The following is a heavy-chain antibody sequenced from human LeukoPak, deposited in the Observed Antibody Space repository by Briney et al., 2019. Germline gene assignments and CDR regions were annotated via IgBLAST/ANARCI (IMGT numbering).Heavy chain of an antibody. CDR2: IYYSGSI. CDR3: ARDVCSGGSCYFFYYYYMDV. CDR1: GGSISSSSYY. D-gene: IGHD2-15*01. Sequence: SETLSLTCTVSGGSISSSSYYWGWIRQPPGKGLEWIGSIYYSGSIYYNPSLKSRVTISVDTSKNQFSLKLSSVTAADTAVYYCARDVCSGGSCYFFYYYYMDVWGKGTTVTVSS. J-gene: IGHJ6*03. V-gene: IGHV4-39*07.